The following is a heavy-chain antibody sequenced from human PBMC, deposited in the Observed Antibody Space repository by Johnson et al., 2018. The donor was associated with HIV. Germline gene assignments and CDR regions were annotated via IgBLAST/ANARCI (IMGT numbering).Heavy chain of an antibody. CDR1: GFTFSSYW. V-gene: IGHV3-7*04. Sequence: VQLVESGGGLVQPGGSLRLSCAASGFTFSSYWMSWVRQAPGKGLEWVANIKQDGSEKYYVDSVKGRFTISRDNAKNSLYLQMNSLKIEDTAVYYCARASSSWYQGRAIYLDAFDIWGQGTMVTVSS. J-gene: IGHJ3*02. CDR2: IKQDGSEK. CDR3: ARASSSWYQGRAIYLDAFDI. D-gene: IGHD6-13*01.